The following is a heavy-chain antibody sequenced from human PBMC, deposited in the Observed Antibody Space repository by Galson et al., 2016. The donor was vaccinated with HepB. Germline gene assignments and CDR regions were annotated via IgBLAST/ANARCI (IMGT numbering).Heavy chain of an antibody. CDR3: AKWAFTSSISSFWCDP. D-gene: IGHD1-26*01. Sequence: SVKVSCKASGGTFSSYAISWVRQAPGRGLEWMGGIIPIFGSPNYAQNFQGRITITADDSTTTAYLELSGLRSEDTALYYCAKWAFTSSISSFWCDPWGQGTLVTVSS. J-gene: IGHJ5*02. V-gene: IGHV1-69*13. CDR1: GGTFSSYA. CDR2: IIPIFGSP.